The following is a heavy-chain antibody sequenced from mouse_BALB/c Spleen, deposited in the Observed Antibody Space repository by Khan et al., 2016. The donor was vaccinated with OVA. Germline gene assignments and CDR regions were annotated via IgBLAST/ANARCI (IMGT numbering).Heavy chain of an antibody. D-gene: IGHD1-1*01. CDR3: ARVYGGDFDY. V-gene: IGHV3-2*02. Sequence: EVQLQESGPGLVKPSQSLSLTCTVTGYSITTDYAWNWIRQFPGNKLEWMGYISYSGNTKYNPSLKSRISITRDTSKNRFFLQLKSVTTEDTARYYCARVYGGDFDYWGQGTTLTVSP. CDR2: ISYSGNT. J-gene: IGHJ2*01. CDR1: GYSITTDYA.